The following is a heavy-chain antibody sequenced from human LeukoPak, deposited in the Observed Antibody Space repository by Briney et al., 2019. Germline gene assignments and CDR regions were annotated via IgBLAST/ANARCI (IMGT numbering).Heavy chain of an antibody. V-gene: IGHV1-69*01. CDR3: ARDPGSAVGAIVVQHATDAFDI. J-gene: IGHJ3*02. CDR2: TIPPFGAA. D-gene: IGHD1-1*01. Sequence: ASVKVSCKASGGMFSTYGINWVRQAPGQGLEWMGGTIPPFGAANYAQKFQGRVTITADESTTTVYMEMTSLTSEDTAMYYCARDPGSAVGAIVVQHATDAFDIWGQGTMVTVSS. CDR1: GGMFSTYG.